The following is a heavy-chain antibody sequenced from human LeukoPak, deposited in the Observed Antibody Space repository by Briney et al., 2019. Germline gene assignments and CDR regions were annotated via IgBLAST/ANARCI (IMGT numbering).Heavy chain of an antibody. CDR3: ARHGTSGTNLNWFDP. CDR1: GVSISSFY. V-gene: IGHV4-59*01. Sequence: PSETLSLTCTVSGVSISSFYWSWIRQPPGKGLEWIGYIYYSGSTNYNPSLKSRVTISVDTSKNQFSLKLSSVTAADTAVYYCARHGTSGTNLNWFDPWGQGTLVTVSS. D-gene: IGHD1-1*01. J-gene: IGHJ5*02. CDR2: IYYSGST.